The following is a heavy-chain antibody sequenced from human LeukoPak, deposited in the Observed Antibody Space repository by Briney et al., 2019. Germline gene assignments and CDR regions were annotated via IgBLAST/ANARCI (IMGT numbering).Heavy chain of an antibody. CDR1: GFTFSSYG. D-gene: IGHD6-19*01. V-gene: IGHV3-30*02. Sequence: QTGGSLRLSCAASGFTFSSYGMHWVRQAPGKGLEWVAFIRYDGSNKYYADSVKGRFTISRDNSKNTLYLQMNSLRAEDTAVYYCAKDVGQWLVRNWFDPWGQGTLVTVSS. CDR2: IRYDGSNK. CDR3: AKDVGQWLVRNWFDP. J-gene: IGHJ5*02.